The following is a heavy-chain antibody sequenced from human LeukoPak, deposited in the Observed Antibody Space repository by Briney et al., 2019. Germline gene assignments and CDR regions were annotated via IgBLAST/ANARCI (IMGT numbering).Heavy chain of an antibody. Sequence: GGSLRLSCAASVFTFSDYYMSWIRQAPGKGLEWVSYISSSGSTIYYADSVKGRFTISRDNAKNSLYLQMNSLRAADTAVYYCARGTGDGYNLGDFDYWGQGTLVTVSS. CDR2: ISSSGSTI. CDR3: ARGTGDGYNLGDFDY. V-gene: IGHV3-11*01. CDR1: VFTFSDYY. D-gene: IGHD5-24*01. J-gene: IGHJ4*02.